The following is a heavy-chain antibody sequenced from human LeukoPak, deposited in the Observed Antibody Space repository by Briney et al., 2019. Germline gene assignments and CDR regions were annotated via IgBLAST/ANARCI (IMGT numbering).Heavy chain of an antibody. CDR3: ARGRGVFRYTWFDP. V-gene: IGHV4-34*01. D-gene: IGHD2-8*01. CDR1: GGSFSGYY. Sequence: SETLSLTCAVYGGSFSGYYWSWIRQPPGKGLELIGEINHSGSTNYNPSLKSRVTISVDTSKNQFSLKLSSVTAADTAVYYCARGRGVFRYTWFDPWGQGTLVTVSS. J-gene: IGHJ5*02. CDR2: INHSGST.